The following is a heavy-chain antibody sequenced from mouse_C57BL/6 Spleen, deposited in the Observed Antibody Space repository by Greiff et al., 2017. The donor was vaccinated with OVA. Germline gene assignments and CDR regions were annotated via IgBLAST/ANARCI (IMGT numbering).Heavy chain of an antibody. J-gene: IGHJ1*03. D-gene: IGHD2-1*01. CDR2: ISDGGSYT. CDR3: ARDGDYGNYWYFDV. V-gene: IGHV5-4*01. CDR1: GFTFSSYA. Sequence: EVKLMESGGGLVKPGGSLKLSCAASGFTFSSYAMSWVRQTPEKRLEWVATISDGGSYTYYPDNVKGRFTISRDNAKNNLYLQMSHLKSEDTAMYYCARDGDYGNYWYFDVWGTGTTVTVSS.